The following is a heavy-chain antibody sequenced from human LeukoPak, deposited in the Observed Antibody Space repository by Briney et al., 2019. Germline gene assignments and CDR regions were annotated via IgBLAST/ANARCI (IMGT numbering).Heavy chain of an antibody. CDR2: IYTSGST. CDR3: AREKNYDILRFDP. J-gene: IGHJ5*02. CDR1: GGSISSYY. V-gene: IGHV4-4*07. D-gene: IGHD3-9*01. Sequence: PSETLSLTCTVSGGSISSYYWSWLRQPAGKGLEWIGRIYTSGSTNYNPSLKGRVTMSVDTSKNQFSLKLSSVTAADTAVYYCAREKNYDILRFDPWGQGTLVTVSS.